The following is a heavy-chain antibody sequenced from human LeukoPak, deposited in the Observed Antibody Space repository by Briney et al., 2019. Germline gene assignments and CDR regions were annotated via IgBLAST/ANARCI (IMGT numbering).Heavy chain of an antibody. CDR1: GFTFDDYA. CDR2: ISWNSGSI. J-gene: IGHJ3*02. D-gene: IGHD6-19*01. CDR3: ARAKTGYSSGWHQFDAFDI. Sequence: GGSLRLSCAASGFTFDDYAMHWVRQAPGKGLEWGSGISWNSGSIGYADSVKGRFAISRDNAKNSLYLQMNSLRAEDTALYYCARAKTGYSSGWHQFDAFDIWGQGTMVTVSS. V-gene: IGHV3-9*01.